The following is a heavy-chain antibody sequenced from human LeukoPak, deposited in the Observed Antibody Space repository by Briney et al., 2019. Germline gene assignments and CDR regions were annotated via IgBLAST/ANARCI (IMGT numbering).Heavy chain of an antibody. Sequence: GGSLRLSCAASGLTFSSHWMHWVRQAPRKGLVWVSRITNDGSSTTYADSVKGRFTISRDNAKNMLYLQVNSLRAEDTAVYYCATQRGGNPAYWGQGTLVTVSS. CDR2: ITNDGSST. CDR1: GLTFSSHW. V-gene: IGHV3-74*01. D-gene: IGHD1-14*01. CDR3: ATQRGGNPAY. J-gene: IGHJ4*02.